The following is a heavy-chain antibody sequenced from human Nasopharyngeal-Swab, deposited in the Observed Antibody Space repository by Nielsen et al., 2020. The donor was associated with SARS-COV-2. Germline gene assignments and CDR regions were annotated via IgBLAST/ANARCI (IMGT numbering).Heavy chain of an antibody. Sequence: SGPTLVKPTQTLTLTCTFSGFSLSTSGICVSWIRQPPGKALEWLALIDWDDDKYYSTSLKTRLTISKDTSKNQVVLTMTNMDPVDTATYYCARSTSSIAVAVNFDYWGQGTLVTVSS. V-gene: IGHV2-70*01. CDR3: ARSTSSIAVAVNFDY. J-gene: IGHJ4*02. CDR2: IDWDDDK. D-gene: IGHD6-19*01. CDR1: GFSLSTSGIC.